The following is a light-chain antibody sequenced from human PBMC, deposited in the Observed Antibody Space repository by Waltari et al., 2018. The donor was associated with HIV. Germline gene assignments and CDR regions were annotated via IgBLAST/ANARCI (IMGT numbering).Light chain of an antibody. CDR3: QQYDNAPIT. Sequence: IVLPQSPGPLSLSPRERATLSCRASQMNSSTYVAWFQQKPGQAPMLLMYGTSSRATGIPDRFSGSGSGTDFTLTISRLEPEDFAVYYCQQYDNAPITFGQGTRLEIK. J-gene: IGKJ5*01. CDR2: GTS. CDR1: QMNSSTY. V-gene: IGKV3-20*01.